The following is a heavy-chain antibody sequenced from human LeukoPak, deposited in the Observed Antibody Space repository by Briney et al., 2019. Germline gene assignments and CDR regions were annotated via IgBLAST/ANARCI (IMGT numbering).Heavy chain of an antibody. CDR2: IWYDGSNK. V-gene: IGHV3-33*08. J-gene: IGHJ4*02. CDR3: ARQTDILTAYYDY. D-gene: IGHD3-9*01. Sequence: GGSLRLSCAASGVSFSSFAMSWVRQAPGKGLEWVAIIWYDGSNKYYADSVKGRFTISRDNSKNTLYLQMNSLRAEDTAVYYCARQTDILTAYYDYWGQGTLVTVSS. CDR1: GVSFSSFA.